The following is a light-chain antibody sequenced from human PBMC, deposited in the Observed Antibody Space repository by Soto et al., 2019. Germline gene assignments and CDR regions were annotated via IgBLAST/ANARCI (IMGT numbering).Light chain of an antibody. Sequence: QYVLTQPPSVSGAPGQRVTISCTGSSSNIGAGYDVHWYQQLPGTAPKLLIYGNSNRPSGVPDRFSGSKSGTSASLAITGLRAEDEADYYCQSYDSSLSGGVFGGGTQLTVL. V-gene: IGLV1-40*01. CDR2: GNS. CDR1: SSNIGAGYD. CDR3: QSYDSSLSGGV. J-gene: IGLJ7*01.